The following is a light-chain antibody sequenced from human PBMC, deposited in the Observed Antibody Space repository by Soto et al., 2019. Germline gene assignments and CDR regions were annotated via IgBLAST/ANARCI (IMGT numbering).Light chain of an antibody. Sequence: EIVMTQSPATLSVSPGERATLSCRASQSVNSNLAWYQQKPGQAPSLLIYGASPRATGIPARFSGSGSGTEFPLTISRLQSEDFTVYHCPQYNNWPQTFGQGTKLEIK. CDR3: PQYNNWPQT. V-gene: IGKV3D-15*01. CDR2: GAS. CDR1: QSVNSN. J-gene: IGKJ2*01.